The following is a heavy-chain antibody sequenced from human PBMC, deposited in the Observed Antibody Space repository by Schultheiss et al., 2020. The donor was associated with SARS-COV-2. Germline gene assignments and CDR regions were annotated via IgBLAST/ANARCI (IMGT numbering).Heavy chain of an antibody. CDR1: GYTFTDYY. Sequence: ASVKVSCKASGYTFTDYYMHWVRQAPGEGLEWMGIINPSGGSTSYLKKFQGRVTMTRDTSTSTVYMELSSLRSDDTAVYYCARDIVVVPAAANRSIAVAGRFNWFDPWGQGTLVTVSS. V-gene: IGHV1-46*01. D-gene: IGHD2-2*01. J-gene: IGHJ5*02. CDR2: INPSGGST. CDR3: ARDIVVVPAAANRSIAVAGRFNWFDP.